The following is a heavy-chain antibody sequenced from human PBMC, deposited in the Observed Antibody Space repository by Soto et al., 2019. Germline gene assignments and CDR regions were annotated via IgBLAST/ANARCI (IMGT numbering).Heavy chain of an antibody. CDR1: GFTFSSYG. J-gene: IGHJ4*02. CDR3: ARDRGYSYALDY. V-gene: IGHV3-33*01. D-gene: IGHD5-18*01. Sequence: VQLVESGGGVVQPGRSLRLSCAASGFTFSSYGMHWVRQAPGKGLEWVAVIWYDGSNKYYADSVKGRFTISRDNSKNTLYLQMNSLRAEDTAVYYCARDRGYSYALDYWGQGTLVTVSS. CDR2: IWYDGSNK.